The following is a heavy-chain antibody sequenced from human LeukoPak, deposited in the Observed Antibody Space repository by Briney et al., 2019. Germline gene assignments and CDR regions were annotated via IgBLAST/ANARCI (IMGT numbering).Heavy chain of an antibody. D-gene: IGHD5-24*01. CDR3: ARHRGWLQQSPPANFFDY. Sequence: GESLKISCKGSGYTFTSYRIGWVREMPGKGLEWMGIIHPGDSDTRYSPSFQGQVTISVDKSVSAAYLQWSSLKASDTAMYYCARHRGWLQQSPPANFFDYWGQGTLVTVSS. CDR1: GYTFTSYR. CDR2: IHPGDSDT. J-gene: IGHJ4*02. V-gene: IGHV5-51*01.